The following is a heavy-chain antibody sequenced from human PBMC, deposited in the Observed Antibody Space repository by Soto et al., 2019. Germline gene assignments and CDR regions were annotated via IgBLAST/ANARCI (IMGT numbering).Heavy chain of an antibody. V-gene: IGHV4-34*01. J-gene: IGHJ4*02. Sequence: SETLSLTCTVSGGSISSYYWSWIRQPPGKGLEWIGEINHSGSTNYNPSLKSRVTISVDTSKNQFSLKLTSVTAADTAVYYCARDKITGLFDYWGQGTLVTVST. D-gene: IGHD2-8*02. CDR3: ARDKITGLFDY. CDR1: GGSISSYY. CDR2: INHSGST.